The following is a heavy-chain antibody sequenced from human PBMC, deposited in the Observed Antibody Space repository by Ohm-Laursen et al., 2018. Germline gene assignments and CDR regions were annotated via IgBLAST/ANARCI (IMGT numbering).Heavy chain of an antibody. D-gene: IGHD4/OR15-4a*01. Sequence: SLRLSCAASGFTFNTYSMNWVRQAPGKGLEWVSYISSSGSTIYYADSVKGRFTISRDNAKNSLYLQMNSLRAEDTAVYYCARLSDAFDIWGQGTMVTVSS. CDR1: GFTFNTYS. CDR2: ISSSGSTI. J-gene: IGHJ3*02. V-gene: IGHV3-48*04. CDR3: ARLSDAFDI.